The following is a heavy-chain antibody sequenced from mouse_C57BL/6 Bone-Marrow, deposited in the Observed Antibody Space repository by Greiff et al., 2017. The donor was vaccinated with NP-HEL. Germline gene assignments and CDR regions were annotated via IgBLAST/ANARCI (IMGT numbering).Heavy chain of an antibody. CDR2: INPNNGGT. D-gene: IGHD2-2*01. CDR1: GYTFTDYN. CDR3: ARGGYDGPYWYFDV. V-gene: IGHV1-18*01. Sequence: EVKLQESGPELVKPGASVKIPCKASGYTFTDYNMDWVKQSHGKSLEWIGDINPNNGGTIYNQKFKGKATLTVDKSSSTAYMELRSLTSEDTAVYYCARGGYDGPYWYFDVWGTGTTVTVSS. J-gene: IGHJ1*03.